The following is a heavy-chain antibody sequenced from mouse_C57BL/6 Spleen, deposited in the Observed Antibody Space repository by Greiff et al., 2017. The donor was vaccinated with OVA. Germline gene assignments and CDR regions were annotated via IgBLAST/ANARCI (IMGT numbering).Heavy chain of an antibody. V-gene: IGHV6-3*01. CDR2: IRLKSDNYAT. J-gene: IGHJ2*01. CDR3: TASYYSNYVDY. Sequence: VQLKESGGGLVQPGGSMKLSCVASGFTFSNYWMNWVRQSPEKGLEWVAQIRLKSDNYATHYAESVKGRFTISRDDSKSSVYLQMNNLRAEDTGIYYCTASYYSNYVDYWGQGTTLTVSS. D-gene: IGHD2-5*01. CDR1: GFTFSNYW.